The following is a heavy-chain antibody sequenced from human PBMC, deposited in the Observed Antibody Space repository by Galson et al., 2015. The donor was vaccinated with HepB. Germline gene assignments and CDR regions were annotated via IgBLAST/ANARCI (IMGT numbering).Heavy chain of an antibody. D-gene: IGHD4-23*01. CDR2: IWYDGSNK. V-gene: IGHV3-33*01. CDR1: GFTFSSYG. J-gene: IGHJ4*02. Sequence: SLRLSCAASGFTFSSYGMHWVRQAPGKGLEWVAVIWYDGSNKYYADSVKGRFTISRDNSKNTLYLQMNSLRAEDTAVYYCARDRGRRGVTLDYWGQGTLVTVSS. CDR3: ARDRGRRGVTLDY.